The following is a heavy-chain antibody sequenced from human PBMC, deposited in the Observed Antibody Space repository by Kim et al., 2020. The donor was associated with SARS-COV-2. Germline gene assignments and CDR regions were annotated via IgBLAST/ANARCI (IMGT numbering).Heavy chain of an antibody. V-gene: IGHV3-33*01. Sequence: AHSVQGRFTISRDNSKNKLYLQMRSLRAEDTAVCYCARETTGTTVGGMGVWGQGTTVTVSS. CDR3: ARETTGTTVGGMGV. J-gene: IGHJ6*02. D-gene: IGHD1-1*01.